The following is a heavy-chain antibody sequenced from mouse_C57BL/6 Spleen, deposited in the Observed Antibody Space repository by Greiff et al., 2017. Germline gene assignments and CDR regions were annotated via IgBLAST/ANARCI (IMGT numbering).Heavy chain of an antibody. CDR1: GFTFSDYG. Sequence: QRVESGGGLVKPGGSLKLSCAASGFTFSDYGMHWVRQAPEKGLEWVAYISSGSSTIYYADTVKGRFTISRDNAKNTLFLQMTSLRSEDTAMYYCARDYGEGFAYWGQGTLVTVSA. V-gene: IGHV5-17*01. CDR2: ISSGSSTI. D-gene: IGHD1-1*01. J-gene: IGHJ3*01. CDR3: ARDYGEGFAY.